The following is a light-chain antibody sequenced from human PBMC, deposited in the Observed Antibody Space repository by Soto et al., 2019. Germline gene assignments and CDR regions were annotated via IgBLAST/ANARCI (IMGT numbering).Light chain of an antibody. Sequence: EIVLTQSPATLSLSPGERATLSCRASQRVSSYLAWYQQKPGQAPRLLIYDASNRATGIPARFSGSGSGPDFTLTNSCVGPEDLAVSYCQQRSNWTPLTFGGGTKVEIK. CDR2: DAS. CDR3: QQRSNWTPLT. V-gene: IGKV3-11*01. CDR1: QRVSSY. J-gene: IGKJ4*01.